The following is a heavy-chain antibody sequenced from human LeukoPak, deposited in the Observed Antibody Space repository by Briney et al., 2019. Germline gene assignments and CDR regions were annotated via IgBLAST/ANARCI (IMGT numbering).Heavy chain of an antibody. J-gene: IGHJ5*02. D-gene: IGHD2-2*02. V-gene: IGHV1-69*13. CDR1: RGTFSSYA. CDR3: ARDRPGRYCSSTSCYTASPFDP. CDR2: IIPIFGTA. Sequence: SVKVSCKASRGTFSSYAISWVRQAPGQGLEWMGGIIPIFGTANYAQKFQGRVTITADESTSTAYMELSSLRSEDTAEYYCARDRPGRYCSSTSCYTASPFDPWGQGTLVIVSS.